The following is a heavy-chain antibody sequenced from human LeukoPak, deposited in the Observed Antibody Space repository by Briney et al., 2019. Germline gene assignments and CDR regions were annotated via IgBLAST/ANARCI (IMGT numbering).Heavy chain of an antibody. V-gene: IGHV4-34*01. CDR2: INHSGST. Sequence: SETLSLTCAVYGGSFSNYYWSWIRQPPGKGLEWIGEINHSGSTNYNPSLKSRVTISVDTSKNQFSLKLTSVTAADTAVYYCARLVGSSWYREVLRGRDYWGQGTLVTVSS. CDR3: ARLVGSSWYREVLRGRDY. D-gene: IGHD6-13*01. J-gene: IGHJ4*02. CDR1: GGSFSNYY.